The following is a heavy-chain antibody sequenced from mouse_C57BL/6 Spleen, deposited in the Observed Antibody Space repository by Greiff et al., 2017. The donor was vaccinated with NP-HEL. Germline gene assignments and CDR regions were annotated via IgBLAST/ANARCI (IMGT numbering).Heavy chain of an antibody. CDR3: ASYGNYWFAY. CDR1: GYTFTSYW. D-gene: IGHD2-1*01. CDR2: IDPSDSYT. J-gene: IGHJ3*01. Sequence: QVQLQQPGAELVMPGASVKLSCKASGYTFTSYWMHWVKQRPGQGLEWIGEIDPSDSYTNYNQQFKGKSTLTVDKSSSTAYIQLSSLTSEDSAVYYCASYGNYWFAYWGQGTLVTVSA. V-gene: IGHV1-69*01.